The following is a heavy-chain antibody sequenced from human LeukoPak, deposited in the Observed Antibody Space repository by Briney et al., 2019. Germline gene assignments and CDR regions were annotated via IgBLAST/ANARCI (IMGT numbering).Heavy chain of an antibody. V-gene: IGHV4-4*07. D-gene: IGHD1-26*01. CDR1: GDSISSYY. CDR3: ARGNSGSYFDY. J-gene: IGHJ4*02. Sequence: SETLSLTCTVSGDSISSYYWSWIRQSAGKGLEWIGRINTSGSTNYNPSLKSRVTMSVDTSKNQFSLKLSSVTAADTAVYFCARGNSGSYFDYWGQGTLVTVSS. CDR2: INTSGST.